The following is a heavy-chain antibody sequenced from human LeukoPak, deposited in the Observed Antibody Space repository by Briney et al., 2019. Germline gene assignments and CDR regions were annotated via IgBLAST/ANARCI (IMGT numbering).Heavy chain of an antibody. CDR3: AKENYYESSGYVDY. CDR1: GFTFSSYW. D-gene: IGHD3-22*01. CDR2: ISNDGSNK. J-gene: IGHJ4*02. V-gene: IGHV3-30*18. Sequence: GGSLRLSCAASGFTFSSYWMSWVRQAPGKGLEWVAVISNDGSNKHYADSVKGRFTISRDNSKSTLYLQMNSLRAEDTAVYYCAKENYYESSGYVDYWGQGTLVTVSS.